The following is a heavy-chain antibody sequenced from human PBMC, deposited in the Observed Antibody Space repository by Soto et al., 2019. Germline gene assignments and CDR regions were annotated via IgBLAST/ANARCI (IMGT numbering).Heavy chain of an antibody. V-gene: IGHV1-2*02. CDR2: INPNSGGT. J-gene: IGHJ4*02. CDR1: GYTFTGYY. Sequence: ASVKVSCKASGYTFTGYYMHWVRQAPGQGLEWMGWINPNSGGTNYAQKFQGRVTMTRDTSISTAYMELSRLRSYYTSVYYCARGTGVRYFDYWGQGTLVTVSS. D-gene: IGHD7-27*01. CDR3: ARGTGVRYFDY.